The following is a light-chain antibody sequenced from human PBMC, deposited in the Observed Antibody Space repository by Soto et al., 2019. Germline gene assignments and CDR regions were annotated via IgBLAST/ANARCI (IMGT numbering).Light chain of an antibody. CDR1: QIINTW. Sequence: GDRVTITCRASQIINTWLACYHQKQGKAPKLVIYRASNLVNGVPSRFSGSGSGTEFTLTISSLQPDDFSIYYCQQYETYSGTFGPGTKVDL. V-gene: IGKV1-5*03. J-gene: IGKJ3*01. CDR2: RAS. CDR3: QQYETYSGT.